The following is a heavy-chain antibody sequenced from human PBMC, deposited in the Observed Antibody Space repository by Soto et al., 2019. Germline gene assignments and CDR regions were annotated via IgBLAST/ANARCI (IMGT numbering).Heavy chain of an antibody. Sequence: GGSLRLSCAASGFTFSSYAMHWVRQAPGKGLEWVAFISHDGNNTYYADSVKGRFSISRDNSKNTLYLQMNSLRAEDTAVYYCARAWFGESMDVWGQGTTVTVSS. J-gene: IGHJ6*02. D-gene: IGHD3-10*01. CDR2: ISHDGNNT. CDR3: ARAWFGESMDV. V-gene: IGHV3-30-3*01. CDR1: GFTFSSYA.